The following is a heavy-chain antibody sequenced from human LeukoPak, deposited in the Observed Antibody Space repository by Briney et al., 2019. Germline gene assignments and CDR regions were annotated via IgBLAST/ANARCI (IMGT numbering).Heavy chain of an antibody. CDR1: GFTFSDYY. V-gene: IGHV4-34*01. D-gene: IGHD2-2*01. CDR3: ASSRLGYCSSTSCYLAPYYMDV. J-gene: IGHJ6*03. CDR2: INHSGST. Sequence: PGGSLRLSCAASGFTFSDYYMSWIRQPPGRGLEWIGEINHSGSTNYNPSLKSRVTISVDTSKNQFSLKLSSVTAADTAVYYCASSRLGYCSSTSCYLAPYYMDVWGKGTTVTVSS.